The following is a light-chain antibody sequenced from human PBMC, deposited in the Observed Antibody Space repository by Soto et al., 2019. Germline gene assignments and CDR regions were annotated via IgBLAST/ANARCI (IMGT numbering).Light chain of an antibody. Sequence: IVLTQSPGTLSLSPGEVATLSCGASQTITYNFLAWYQKKPGLAPRLLVYDASNMATGIPDRFSGSGSGTDFTLTISTLEPEDFAVYYCQHYGESSSTFGGGTRVEI. CDR1: QTITYNF. J-gene: IGKJ4*01. CDR2: DAS. V-gene: IGKV3D-20*01. CDR3: QHYGESSST.